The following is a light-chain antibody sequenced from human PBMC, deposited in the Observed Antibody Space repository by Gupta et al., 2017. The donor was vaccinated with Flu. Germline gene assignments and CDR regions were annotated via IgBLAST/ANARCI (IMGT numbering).Light chain of an antibody. Sequence: SSELTQPPSVSVSPGQTATITCSGDTLSTQYTYWYQQKPGQAPVLVIFKDTERPSGIPERFSASNSGTAVTLTISGVQAEDEATYYCQSADNSGSYVVFGGGTQLT. CDR2: KDT. J-gene: IGLJ3*02. CDR3: QSADNSGSYVV. CDR1: TLSTQY. V-gene: IGLV3-25*03.